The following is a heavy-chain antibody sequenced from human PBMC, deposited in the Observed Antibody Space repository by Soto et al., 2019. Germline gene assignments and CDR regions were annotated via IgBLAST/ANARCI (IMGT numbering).Heavy chain of an antibody. CDR1: GFTFSDYY. J-gene: IGHJ4*02. CDR3: ARSPRWLRFWGAPFFDY. V-gene: IGHV3-11*01. Sequence: GGSLRLSCAASGFTFSDYYMSWIRQAPGKGLEWVSYISSSGSTKYYAYYVNGRFSISSDNAKNSLYLQLNSLRAEDTAVYYCARSPRWLRFWGAPFFDYWGQGTLVTVSS. CDR2: ISSSGSTK. D-gene: IGHD5-12*01.